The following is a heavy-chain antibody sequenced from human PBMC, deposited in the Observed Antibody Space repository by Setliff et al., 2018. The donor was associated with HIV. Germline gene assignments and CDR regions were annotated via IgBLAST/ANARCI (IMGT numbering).Heavy chain of an antibody. D-gene: IGHD3-3*02. CDR2: ISDTSATI. CDR3: TRKLAPGHGMDV. V-gene: IGHV3-48*04. J-gene: IGHJ6*02. Sequence: GGSLRLSCAASGFTFNTYTMNWVRQAPGKGLEWLSYISDTSATISYADSVKGRFTISRDNAKNSVYLQMHSLRAEDTTVYYCTRKLAPGHGMDVWGQGTTVTVSS. CDR1: GFTFNTYT.